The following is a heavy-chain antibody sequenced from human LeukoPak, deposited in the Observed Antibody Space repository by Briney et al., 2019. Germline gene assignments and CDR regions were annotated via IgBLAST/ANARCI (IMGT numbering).Heavy chain of an antibody. J-gene: IGHJ4*02. CDR3: ARDSPLSHSLID. CDR1: GGSISSGGYY. V-gene: IGHV4-31*03. Sequence: SQTLSLTCTVSGGSISSGGYYWSWIRQHPGKGLEWIGYIYYSGSTYYNPSLKSRVTISVDTSKNQFSLKLSSVTAADTAVYYCARDSPLSHSLIDWGQGTLVTVSS. CDR2: IYYSGST. D-gene: IGHD1-26*01.